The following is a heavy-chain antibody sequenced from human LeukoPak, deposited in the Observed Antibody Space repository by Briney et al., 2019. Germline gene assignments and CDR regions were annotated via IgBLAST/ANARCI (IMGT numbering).Heavy chain of an antibody. J-gene: IGHJ4*02. CDR3: AKGTDSGSYQPLDY. CDR2: IRHDGSNK. V-gene: IGHV3-30*02. D-gene: IGHD1-26*01. CDR1: GFTFSTYG. Sequence: PGGSLRLSCAASGFTFSTYGMHWVRQAPGKGLEYVAFIRHDGSNKYYADSVKGRFTISRDNSKNTLYLQMNSLRVEDTAVYYCAKGTDSGSYQPLDYWGQGTLVTVSP.